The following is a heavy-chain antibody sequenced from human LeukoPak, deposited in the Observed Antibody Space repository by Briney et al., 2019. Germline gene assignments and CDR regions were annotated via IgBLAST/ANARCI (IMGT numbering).Heavy chain of an antibody. J-gene: IGHJ4*02. V-gene: IGHV1-18*04. Sequence: ASVTVSCKASGYTFTGYYMHWVRQAPGQGLEWMGWISAYNGNTNYAQKLQGRVTMTTDTSTSTAYMELRSLRSDDTAVYYCAREKGAYYYDSSGPWGQGTLVTVSS. CDR3: AREKGAYYYDSSGP. D-gene: IGHD3-22*01. CDR1: GYTFTGYY. CDR2: ISAYNGNT.